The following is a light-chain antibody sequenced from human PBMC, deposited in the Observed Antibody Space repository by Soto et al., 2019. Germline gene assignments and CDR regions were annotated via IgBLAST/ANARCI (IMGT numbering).Light chain of an antibody. CDR1: QSVSSTY. Sequence: EIVLTQSPGTLSLSPGEGATLFCRASQSVSSTYLAWYQQKPGQAPRLLIYGASSRATGIPDRFSGSVSGTDFTLTISRLEPEDFAVYYCQQYGGSMTFGPGTRLEIE. V-gene: IGKV3-20*01. CDR2: GAS. CDR3: QQYGGSMT. J-gene: IGKJ5*01.